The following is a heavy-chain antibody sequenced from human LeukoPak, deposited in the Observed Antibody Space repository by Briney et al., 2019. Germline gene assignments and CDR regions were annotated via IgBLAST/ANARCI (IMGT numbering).Heavy chain of an antibody. Sequence: SETLSLTCAVYGGSFSGYYWSWIRQPPGKGLEWIGEINHSGSTNYNPSLKSRVTISVDTSKNQFSLRLSSVTAADTAVYYCARTMVRGVTPFDYWGQGTLVTVSS. V-gene: IGHV4-34*01. CDR1: GGSFSGYY. J-gene: IGHJ4*02. D-gene: IGHD3-10*01. CDR3: ARTMVRGVTPFDY. CDR2: INHSGST.